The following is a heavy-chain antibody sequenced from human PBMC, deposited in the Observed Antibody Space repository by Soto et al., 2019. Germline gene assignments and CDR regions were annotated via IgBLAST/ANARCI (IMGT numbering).Heavy chain of an antibody. CDR1: GYSFTSYW. J-gene: IGHJ5*02. D-gene: IGHD3-3*01. Sequence: ESLKISCKGSGYSFTSYWISWVRQMPGKGLEWMGRIDPSDSYTNYSPSFQGHATISADKSISTAYLQWSSLKASDTAMYYCARLSVLRFLEWYPKFDPWGQGTLVTVSS. V-gene: IGHV5-10-1*01. CDR3: ARLSVLRFLEWYPKFDP. CDR2: IDPSDSYT.